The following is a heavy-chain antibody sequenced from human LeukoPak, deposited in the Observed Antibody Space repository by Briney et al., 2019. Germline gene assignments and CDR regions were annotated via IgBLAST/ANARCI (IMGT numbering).Heavy chain of an antibody. V-gene: IGHV1-2*02. CDR3: ARDLSLYYYDSSGSGEGAFDI. CDR2: INPNSGGT. Sequence: GASVKVSCKASGYTFTGYYMHWVRQAPGQGLEWMGWINPNSGGTNYAQKFQGRVTMTRDTSISTAYMELSRLRSDDTAVYYCARDLSLYYYDSSGSGEGAFDIWGQGTMVTVSS. J-gene: IGHJ3*02. CDR1: GYTFTGYY. D-gene: IGHD3-22*01.